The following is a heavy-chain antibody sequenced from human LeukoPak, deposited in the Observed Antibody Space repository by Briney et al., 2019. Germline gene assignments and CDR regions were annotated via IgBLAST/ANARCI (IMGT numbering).Heavy chain of an antibody. CDR2: IYRDGST. CDR1: GFIVSSTY. CDR3: ARDSGDGDYEPLDS. D-gene: IGHD4-17*01. J-gene: IGHJ4*02. V-gene: IGHV3-53*01. Sequence: GGSLRLSCAASGFIVSSTYMNWVRQAPGKGLEWVSIIYRDGSTYYANYVKGRFTISRDNSKNTLYLQMNSLRVEDTAMYYCARDSGDGDYEPLDSWGQGTLVTVSS.